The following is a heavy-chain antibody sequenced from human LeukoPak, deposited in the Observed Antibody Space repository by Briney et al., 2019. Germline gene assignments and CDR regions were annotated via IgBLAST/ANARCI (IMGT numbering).Heavy chain of an antibody. Sequence: AGGSLRLSCAAPGFTFSSYGMHWVRQAPGKGLEWVAFIRYDGSNKYYADSVKGRFTISRDNSKNTLYLQMNSLRAEDTAVYYCAKEMGRYFDYWGQGTLVTVSS. V-gene: IGHV3-30*02. D-gene: IGHD5-24*01. CDR3: AKEMGRYFDY. CDR1: GFTFSSYG. J-gene: IGHJ4*02. CDR2: IRYDGSNK.